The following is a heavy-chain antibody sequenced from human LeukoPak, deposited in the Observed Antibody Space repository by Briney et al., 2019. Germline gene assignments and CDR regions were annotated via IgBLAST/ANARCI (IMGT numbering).Heavy chain of an antibody. D-gene: IGHD3-22*01. CDR1: GFLLSTSGMC. J-gene: IGHJ4*02. CDR2: IDWDDDK. CDR3: ARSHYDSSGYYFTAPDY. Sequence: SGPALVKPTQTLTLTCTFSGFLLSTSGMCVSWIRQPPGKALEWLARIDWDDDKYYSTSLKTRLTISKDTSKNQVVLTMTNMDPVDTATYYCARSHYDSSGYYFTAPDYWGQGTLVTVSS. V-gene: IGHV2-70*11.